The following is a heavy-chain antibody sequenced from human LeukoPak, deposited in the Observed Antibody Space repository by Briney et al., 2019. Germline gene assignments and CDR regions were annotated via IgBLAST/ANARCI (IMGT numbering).Heavy chain of an antibody. D-gene: IGHD1-26*01. CDR2: IYYSGST. Sequence: SETLSLTCTVSGGSISSSSYYWGWIRRPPGKGLEWIGSIYYSGSTYYNPSLKSRVTISVDTSKNQFSLKLSSVTAADTAVYYCASGDIVGATPWNDAFDIWGQGTMVTVSS. V-gene: IGHV4-39*01. J-gene: IGHJ3*02. CDR1: GGSISSSSYY. CDR3: ASGDIVGATPWNDAFDI.